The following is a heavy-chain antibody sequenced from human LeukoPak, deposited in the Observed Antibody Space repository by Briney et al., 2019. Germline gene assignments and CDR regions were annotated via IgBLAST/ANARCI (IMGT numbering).Heavy chain of an antibody. CDR2: TYYSGST. D-gene: IGHD6-13*01. Sequence: SETLSLTCTVSGGSIGSYYWSWIRQPPGKGLEWIGYTYYSGSTNYNPSLKSRVTISVDTSKNQFSLKLSSVTAADTAVYYCAGADSSSWYYRGYYYYGMDVWGQGTTVTVSS. V-gene: IGHV4-59*01. CDR1: GGSIGSYY. CDR3: AGADSSSWYYRGYYYYGMDV. J-gene: IGHJ6*02.